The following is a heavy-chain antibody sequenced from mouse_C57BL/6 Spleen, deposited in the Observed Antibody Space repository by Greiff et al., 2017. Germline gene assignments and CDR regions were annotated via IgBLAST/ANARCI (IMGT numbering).Heavy chain of an antibody. CDR1: GYTFTSYW. J-gene: IGHJ2*01. CDR2: IYPGNSDT. CDR3: TSPIYYDYGTYFDY. V-gene: IGHV1-5*01. D-gene: IGHD2-4*01. Sequence: EVQLQQSGTVLARPGASVKMSCKTSGYTFTSYWMHWVKQRPGQGLEWIGAIYPGNSDTSYNQKFKGKAKLTAVTSASTAYMELSSLTNEDSAVYYCTSPIYYDYGTYFDYWGQGTTLTVSS.